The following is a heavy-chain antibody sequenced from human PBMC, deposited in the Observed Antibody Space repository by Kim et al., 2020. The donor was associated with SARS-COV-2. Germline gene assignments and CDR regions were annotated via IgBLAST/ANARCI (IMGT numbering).Heavy chain of an antibody. J-gene: IGHJ4*02. CDR1: GGSFSGHY. V-gene: IGHV4-34*01. CDR2: ITHTGIT. D-gene: IGHD1-1*01. Sequence: SETLSLTCTLYGGSFSGHYWSWIRQPPGRALEWIGDITHTGITNYSPSPKSRGTLSVDTSKNQFSLKLSSVTAADTAVYYCARGVAVPGTGGYFDNWGPG. CDR3: ARGVAVPGTGGYFDN.